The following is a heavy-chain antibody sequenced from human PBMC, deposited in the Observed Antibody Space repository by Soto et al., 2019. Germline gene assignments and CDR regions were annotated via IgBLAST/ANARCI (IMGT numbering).Heavy chain of an antibody. CDR2: VNYSGTT. V-gene: IGHV4-34*01. J-gene: IGHJ3*02. D-gene: IGHD3-9*01. CDR3: AASYYAILTGHFAFDI. Sequence: SETLSLTCAVYGGSFSGYFWSWVRQSPRKGLEWIGEVNYSGTTNYNPSLKRRVTISADTSKSQFSLTLKSVTAADTAVYFCAASYYAILTGHFAFDIWGHGTMVTVSS. CDR1: GGSFSGYF.